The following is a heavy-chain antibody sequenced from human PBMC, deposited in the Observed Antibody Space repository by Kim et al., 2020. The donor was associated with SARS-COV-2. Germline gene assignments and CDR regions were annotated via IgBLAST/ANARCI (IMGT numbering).Heavy chain of an antibody. CDR3: ARAHYYYYMDV. V-gene: IGHV3-53*04. Sequence: GGSLRLSCAASGFSVSSNFMSWVRQAPGKGLEWVSVIYSGGSTLYADSVKGRFTISRHNSKNTLYLQMNSLRTEDTAVYYCARAHYYYYMDVWGKGTTVT. J-gene: IGHJ6*03. CDR2: IYSGGST. CDR1: GFSVSSNF.